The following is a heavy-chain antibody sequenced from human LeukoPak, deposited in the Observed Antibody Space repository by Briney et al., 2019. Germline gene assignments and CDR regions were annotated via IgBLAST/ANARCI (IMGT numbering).Heavy chain of an antibody. CDR3: ARHMGLGYSYGYPYFDY. J-gene: IGHJ4*02. D-gene: IGHD5-18*01. CDR2: IYYSGST. CDR1: GGSISSDY. V-gene: IGHV4-59*08. Sequence: KTSETLSLTCTVSGGSISSDYLSWSRQPPGKGLEWIGYIYYSGSTNYNPSLKSRVTISVDTSKNQFSLKLSSVTAADTAVYYCARHMGLGYSYGYPYFDYWGQGTLVTVSS.